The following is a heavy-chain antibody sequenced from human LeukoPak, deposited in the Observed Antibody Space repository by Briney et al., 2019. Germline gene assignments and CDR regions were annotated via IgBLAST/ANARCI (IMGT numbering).Heavy chain of an antibody. CDR3: ARPSRWLQYLYFDY. Sequence: ASVKVSCKASGYTFTSYAMHWVRQAPGQRLEWMGWINAGNGNTKYSQKFQGRVTITRDTSASTAYMELSSLRSEDTTVYYCARPSRWLQYLYFDYWGQGTLVTVSS. J-gene: IGHJ4*02. D-gene: IGHD5-24*01. CDR2: INAGNGNT. V-gene: IGHV1-3*01. CDR1: GYTFTSYA.